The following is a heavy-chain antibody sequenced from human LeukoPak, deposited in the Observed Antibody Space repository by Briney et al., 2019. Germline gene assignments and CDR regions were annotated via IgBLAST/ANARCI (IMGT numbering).Heavy chain of an antibody. CDR3: ASSSGYSYSWSHDY. V-gene: IGHV4-59*01. Sequence: PSETLSLTCTVSGGSISSYYWSWIRQPPGKGLEWIGYIYYSGSTNYNPSLKSRVTISVDTSKNQFSLKLSSVTAADTAVYYCASSSGYSYSWSHDYWGQGTLVTVSS. CDR1: GGSISSYY. CDR2: IYYSGST. D-gene: IGHD5-18*01. J-gene: IGHJ4*02.